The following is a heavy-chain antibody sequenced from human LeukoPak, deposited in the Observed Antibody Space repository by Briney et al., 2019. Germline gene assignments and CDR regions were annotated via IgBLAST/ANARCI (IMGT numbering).Heavy chain of an antibody. D-gene: IGHD5-18*01. CDR1: GCSTSSSSYY. V-gene: IGHV4-39*01. Sequence: PSETLSLTCTVSGCSTSSSSYYWGWIRQPPGKGLEWIGSNYYSGSTYYNPSLKSRVTISVDTSKNQFSLKLSSATAADTAVYYCARWCLQLWSDPDAFDIWGQGTVVTVSS. CDR2: NYYSGST. CDR3: ARWCLQLWSDPDAFDI. J-gene: IGHJ3*02.